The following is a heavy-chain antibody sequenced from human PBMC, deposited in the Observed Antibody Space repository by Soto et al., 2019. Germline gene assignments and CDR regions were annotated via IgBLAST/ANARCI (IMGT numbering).Heavy chain of an antibody. D-gene: IGHD6-13*01. CDR2: IRGTAT. CDR3: AKDLRGPAAGTWYFDL. V-gene: IGHV3-23*01. J-gene: IGHJ2*01. Sequence: EVQLLESGGTLVQPGESLRLSCEVSGFSFSSFAMNWVRQAPGEGLEWVSSIRGTATSYADSVKGRFTISRDNSKNTVYLQMNTLRGEDTAVYYCAKDLRGPAAGTWYFDLWGRGTLVTVSS. CDR1: GFSFSSFA.